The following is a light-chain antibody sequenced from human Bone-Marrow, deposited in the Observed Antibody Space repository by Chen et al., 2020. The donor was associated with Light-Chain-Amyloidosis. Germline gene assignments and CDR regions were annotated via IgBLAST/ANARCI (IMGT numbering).Light chain of an antibody. Sequence: DVALTQTPLSVSVTPGQPASISCKSSQSLLHRDGKTYVYLYLQKPGQSPQLLIYEVSKRFSGVPDRFSGSGSGTDFTLRIGRVEAHDVGIYYCMQGIQLPLTFGGGTKVEIK. CDR2: EVS. V-gene: IGKV2D-29*02. J-gene: IGKJ4*01. CDR3: MQGIQLPLT. CDR1: QSLLHRDGKTY.